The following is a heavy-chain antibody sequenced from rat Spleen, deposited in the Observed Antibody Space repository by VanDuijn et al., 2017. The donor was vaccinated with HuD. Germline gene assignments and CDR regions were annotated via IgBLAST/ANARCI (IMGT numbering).Heavy chain of an antibody. CDR2: MSYSGTT. J-gene: IGHJ2*01. D-gene: IGHD1-2*01. Sequence: EVQLQESGPGLVKPSQSLSLTCSVPGHSIISTYWGWIRKFPGNKMEWMGYMSYSGTTTYNPSLKSRFSMTRDTSKNQFFLQLQSVTTEDTATYYCARSTYNSLLDYWGQGVMVIVSS. CDR1: GHSIISTY. CDR3: ARSTYNSLLDY. V-gene: IGHV3-1*01.